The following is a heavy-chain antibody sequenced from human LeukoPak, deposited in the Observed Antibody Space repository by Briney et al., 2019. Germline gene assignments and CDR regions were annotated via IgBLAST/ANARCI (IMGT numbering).Heavy chain of an antibody. D-gene: IGHD3-22*01. CDR2: IKQDGSEK. Sequence: PGGSLRLSCAASGFTFYDYGMSWVRQAPGKGLEWVANIKQDGSEKYYVDSVKGRFTISRDNAKNSLYLQMNSLRAEDTAVYYCARSRDYYDSSDYPEYFQHWGQGTLVTVSS. J-gene: IGHJ1*01. V-gene: IGHV3-7*01. CDR1: GFTFYDYG. CDR3: ARSRDYYDSSDYPEYFQH.